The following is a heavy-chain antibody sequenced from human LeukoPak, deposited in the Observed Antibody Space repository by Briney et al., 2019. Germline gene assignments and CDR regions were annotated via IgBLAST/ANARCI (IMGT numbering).Heavy chain of an antibody. V-gene: IGHV4-34*01. Sequence: SETLSLTCAVYGGSFSGYYWSWIRQPPGKGLEWIGEINRSGSTNYNPSLKSRVTISVDTSKNQFSLKLSSVTAADTAVYYCARERGRGYSGYDRRNYYDSSGYYGFDYWGQGTLVTVSS. CDR3: ARERGRGYSGYDRRNYYDSSGYYGFDY. CDR1: GGSFSGYY. D-gene: IGHD3-22*01. J-gene: IGHJ4*02. CDR2: INRSGST.